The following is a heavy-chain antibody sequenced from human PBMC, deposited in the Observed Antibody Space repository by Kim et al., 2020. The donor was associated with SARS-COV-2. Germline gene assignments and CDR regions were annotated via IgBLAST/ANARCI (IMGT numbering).Heavy chain of an antibody. Sequence: TSVKVSCKASGFTFTSSAVQWVRQARGQRLEWIGWIVVGSGNTNYAQKFQERVTITRDMSTSTAYMELSSLRSEDTAVYYCAAELGYDFWSGTFDYWGQGTLVTVSS. CDR2: IVVGSGNT. V-gene: IGHV1-58*01. D-gene: IGHD3-3*01. CDR1: GFTFTSSA. J-gene: IGHJ4*02. CDR3: AAELGYDFWSGTFDY.